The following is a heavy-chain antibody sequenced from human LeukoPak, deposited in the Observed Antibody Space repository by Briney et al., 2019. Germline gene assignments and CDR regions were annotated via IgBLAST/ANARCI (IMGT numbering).Heavy chain of an antibody. CDR1: GFTFSGSA. Sequence: RGSLRLSCAASGFTFSGSAMHWVRQASGKGLEWVGRIRSKANSYATEYAASVKGRFTISRDDSKNTAYLQMNSLKTEDTAVYYCTSVSVVVIGRDMDVWGKGTTVTVSS. CDR3: TSVSVVVIGRDMDV. CDR2: IRSKANSYAT. J-gene: IGHJ6*03. V-gene: IGHV3-73*01. D-gene: IGHD3-22*01.